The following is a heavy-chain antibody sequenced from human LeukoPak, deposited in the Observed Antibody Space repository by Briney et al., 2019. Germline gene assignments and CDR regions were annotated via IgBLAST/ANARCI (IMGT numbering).Heavy chain of an antibody. CDR1: GGSISSSSYY. CDR2: IYYSGST. D-gene: IGHD2-15*01. CDR3: ARTPLISEFDY. V-gene: IGHV4-39*01. Sequence: SETLSLTCTVSGGSISSSSYYWGWIRQPPGKGLEWIGSIYYSGSTYYNPSLKSRVTISVDTSKNQFSLKLSSVTAADTAVYYCARTPLISEFDYWGQGTLVTVSS. J-gene: IGHJ4*02.